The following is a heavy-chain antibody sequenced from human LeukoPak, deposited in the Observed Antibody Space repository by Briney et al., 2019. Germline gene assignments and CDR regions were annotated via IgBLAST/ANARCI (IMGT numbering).Heavy chain of an antibody. CDR1: GGSISSGSYY. Sequence: SETLSLTCTVSGGSISSGSYYWRWIRQPAGKGLEWIGRIYTSGSTNYNPSLKSRVTISVDTSKNQFSLKLRSVTAADTAVYYCARDGYCSSTSCYDIWGQGTMVTVSS. V-gene: IGHV4-61*02. CDR3: ARDGYCSSTSCYDI. CDR2: IYTSGST. D-gene: IGHD2-2*03. J-gene: IGHJ3*02.